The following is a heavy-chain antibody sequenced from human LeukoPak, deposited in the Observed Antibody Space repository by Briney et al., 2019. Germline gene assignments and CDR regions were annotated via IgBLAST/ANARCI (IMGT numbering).Heavy chain of an antibody. CDR1: GGSVYTSDYY. CDR3: ARVFDY. J-gene: IGHJ4*02. V-gene: IGHV4-39*07. CDR2: IFYTGKT. Sequence: SETLSLTCAVSGGSVYTSDYYWGWVRQPPGKGPEWIGDIFYTGKTNYNPSLKSRVSIWIDTSNNQFFLKLTSVTAADTAVYYCARVFDYWGQGTLVTVSS.